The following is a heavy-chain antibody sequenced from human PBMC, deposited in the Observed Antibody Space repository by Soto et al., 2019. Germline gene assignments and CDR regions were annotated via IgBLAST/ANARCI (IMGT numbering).Heavy chain of an antibody. CDR1: GDSISGGASL. Sequence: PETLSLTCTVSGDSISGGASLWSWIRQPAGKGLECIGRIYASGNTNYNPSLKSRVTMSVDTSKNQFSLTLNSVTAADTAVYYCARESRSALGTVEHWGRGTLVTVPQ. V-gene: IGHV4-4*07. J-gene: IGHJ4*02. CDR3: ARESRSALGTVEH. D-gene: IGHD6-13*01. CDR2: IYASGNT.